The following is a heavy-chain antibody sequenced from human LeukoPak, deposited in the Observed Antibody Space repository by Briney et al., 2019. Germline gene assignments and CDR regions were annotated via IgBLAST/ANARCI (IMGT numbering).Heavy chain of an antibody. J-gene: IGHJ4*02. Sequence: GGSLRLSCAASGFTFSSYTMSWVRQAPGKGLEWVSTITTSDGNTYYADSVKGRFTVSRDNSKNTLFLQMNSLRAEDTAVYYCAKDGGLWVSAHWGDSWGRGTLVTVSS. CDR3: AKDGGLWVSAHWGDS. V-gene: IGHV3-23*01. CDR2: ITTSDGNT. CDR1: GFTFSSYT. D-gene: IGHD7-27*01.